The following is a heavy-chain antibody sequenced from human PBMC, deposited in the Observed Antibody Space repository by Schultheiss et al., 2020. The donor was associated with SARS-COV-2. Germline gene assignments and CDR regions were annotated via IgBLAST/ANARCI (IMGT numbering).Heavy chain of an antibody. Sequence: GGSLRLSCAASGFTLSNYGMHWVRQAPGKGLEWVAFTSNDGSNRYYAESVKGRFTISRDNAKKTLYLRMNSLRAEDTAVYYCASALTDAFDIWGQGTMVTVSS. V-gene: IGHV3-30*03. CDR2: TSNDGSNR. CDR3: ASALTDAFDI. CDR1: GFTLSNYG. D-gene: IGHD3-3*02. J-gene: IGHJ3*02.